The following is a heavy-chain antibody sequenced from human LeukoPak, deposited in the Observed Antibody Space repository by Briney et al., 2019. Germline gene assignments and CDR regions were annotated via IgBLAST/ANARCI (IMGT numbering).Heavy chain of an antibody. Sequence: GSSVKVSCKASGGTFSSYAISWVRQAPGQGLEWMGGIIPIFGTANYAQKFQGRVTITADESTSTAYMELSSLRSEDTAVYYCARDLISGSYSQGLFDYWGQGTLVTVSS. CDR1: GGTFSSYA. J-gene: IGHJ4*02. CDR3: ARDLISGSYSQGLFDY. D-gene: IGHD3-10*01. V-gene: IGHV1-69*01. CDR2: IIPIFGTA.